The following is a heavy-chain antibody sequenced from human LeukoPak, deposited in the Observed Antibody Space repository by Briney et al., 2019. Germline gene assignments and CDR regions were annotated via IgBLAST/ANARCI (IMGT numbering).Heavy chain of an antibody. D-gene: IGHD2-2*01. Sequence: PSETLSLTCAVSGYSISSGYYWGWIRQPPGKGPEWIGSIYHSGSTYYNPSLKSRVTISVDTSKNQFSLKLSSVTAADTAVYYCARIVVPAARRAPDYWGQGTLVTVSS. CDR3: ARIVVPAARRAPDY. J-gene: IGHJ4*02. CDR2: IYHSGST. V-gene: IGHV4-38-2*01. CDR1: GYSISSGYY.